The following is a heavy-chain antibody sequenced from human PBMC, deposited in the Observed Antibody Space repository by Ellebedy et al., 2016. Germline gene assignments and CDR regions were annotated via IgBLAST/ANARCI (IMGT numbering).Heavy chain of an antibody. Sequence: ASVKVSCXASGFIFTHYYMHWLRKAPGQGLEWMGMIDPSGGYTHYPQKFQGRVTVTRDTSTSTVYVELTSLRSEDMAVYYCARARRVAAIDFWGQGTLVTVSS. CDR2: IDPSGGYT. CDR3: ARARRVAAIDF. D-gene: IGHD6-13*01. V-gene: IGHV1-46*01. CDR1: GFIFTHYY. J-gene: IGHJ4*02.